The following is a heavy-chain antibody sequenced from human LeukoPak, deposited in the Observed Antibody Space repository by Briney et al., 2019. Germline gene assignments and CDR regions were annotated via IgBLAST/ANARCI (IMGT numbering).Heavy chain of an antibody. Sequence: GGSPRLSCAASGFTFSSYWMSWVRQAPGKGLEWVANIKQDGSEKYYVDSVKGRFTISRDNAKNSLYLQMNSLRAEDTAVYYCARGRPNWDYYYYYMDVWGKGTTVTVSS. CDR3: ARGRPNWDYYYYYMDV. D-gene: IGHD7-27*01. J-gene: IGHJ6*03. CDR2: IKQDGSEK. CDR1: GFTFSSYW. V-gene: IGHV3-7*01.